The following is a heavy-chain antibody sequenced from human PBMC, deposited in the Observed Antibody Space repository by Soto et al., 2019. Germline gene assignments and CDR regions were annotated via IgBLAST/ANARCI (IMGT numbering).Heavy chain of an antibody. CDR3: ARGNDWESSTFDI. CDR1: GGSLTDHY. D-gene: IGHD3-16*01. J-gene: IGHJ3*02. CDR2: VYYSGGT. Sequence: SETLSLTCTVAGGSLTDHYWNWFRQSPGKGLHWIGYVYYSGGTNYNPSLKSRVTMSVDTSKNQFSLNLRSVTAADTAVYYCARGNDWESSTFDIWRQGTMVTVSS. V-gene: IGHV4-59*11.